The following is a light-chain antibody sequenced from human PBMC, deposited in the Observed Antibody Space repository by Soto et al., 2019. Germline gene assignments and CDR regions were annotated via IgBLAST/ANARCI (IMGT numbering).Light chain of an antibody. V-gene: IGKV1-39*01. CDR2: DTS. CDR3: QQSDSTPYT. Sequence: DIQMTQSPSSLSASVGDRVTITCQASQTIGTFLNWYQQEPGKAPKVLIYDTSSLQYGVPSRFSGSGSGTDFTLTISSLQPEDFATYFCQQSDSTPYTFGQGTILEI. CDR1: QTIGTF. J-gene: IGKJ2*01.